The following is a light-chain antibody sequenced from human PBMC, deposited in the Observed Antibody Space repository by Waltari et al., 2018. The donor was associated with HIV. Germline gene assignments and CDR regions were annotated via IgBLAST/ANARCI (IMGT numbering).Light chain of an antibody. CDR3: QQYNTSPLP. J-gene: IGKJ4*01. CDR2: KAS. Sequence: DIQMTQSPSTLSASVGDRVTITCRASQSINSWLAWYQQKPGKAPKLLIYKASSLESGVPSRFSGRESGTEFTLTISCLQPDDFATYYCQQYNTSPLPFGGGTRVEIK. CDR1: QSINSW. V-gene: IGKV1-5*03.